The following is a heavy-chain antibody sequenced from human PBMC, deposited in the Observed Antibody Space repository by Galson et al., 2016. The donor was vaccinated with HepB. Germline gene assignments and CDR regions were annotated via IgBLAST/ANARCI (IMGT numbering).Heavy chain of an antibody. CDR2: VPYGGGA. D-gene: IGHD6-19*01. CDR3: AGGWQFDY. CDR1: GGSISSSY. Sequence: SETLSLTCTVSGGSISSSYCHWVRQSPGKGLEWLGYVPYGGGANYNPSLKSRVTISADSSNKQFSLMLTSVTAADTAVYYCAGGWQFDYWGQGMLVTVAS. J-gene: IGHJ4*02. V-gene: IGHV4-59*08.